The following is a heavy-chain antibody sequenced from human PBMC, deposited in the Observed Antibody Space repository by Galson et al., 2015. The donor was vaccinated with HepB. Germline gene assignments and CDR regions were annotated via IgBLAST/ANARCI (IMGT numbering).Heavy chain of an antibody. CDR2: ISAYNGNT. CDR1: GYTFTSYG. CDR3: ARDVRLSCSGGSCYFDY. Sequence: SVKVSCKASGYTFTSYGINWVRQAPGQGLEWMGWISAYNGNTNYAQKLQGRVTMTTDTSTSTAYMELRSLRSDDTAVYYCARDVRLSCSGGSCYFDYWGQGTLVTVSS. J-gene: IGHJ4*02. D-gene: IGHD2-15*01. V-gene: IGHV1-18*04.